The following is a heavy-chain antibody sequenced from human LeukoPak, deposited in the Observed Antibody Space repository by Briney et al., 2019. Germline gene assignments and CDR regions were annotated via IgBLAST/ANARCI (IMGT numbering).Heavy chain of an antibody. J-gene: IGHJ4*02. CDR1: GFTFSSYG. CDR3: AKEIAAVTYYFDY. D-gene: IGHD6-25*01. Sequence: GGSLRLSCAASGFTFSSYGMHWVRQAPGKGLEWVAVISCDGSNKYYADSVKGRFTISRDNSKNTLYLQMNSLRAEDTAVYYCAKEIAAVTYYFDYWGQGTLVTVSS. CDR2: ISCDGSNK. V-gene: IGHV3-30*18.